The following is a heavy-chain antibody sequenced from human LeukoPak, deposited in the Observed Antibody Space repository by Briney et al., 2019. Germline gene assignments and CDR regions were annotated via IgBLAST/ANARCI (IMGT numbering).Heavy chain of an antibody. Sequence: GGSLRLSCAASGFTFDDYGMSWVRQAPGKGLEWGSGINWNGGSTGYADSVKGRFTISRDNAKNSLYLQMNSLRAEDTALYYCARDDYGDYGRYWGQGTLVTVSS. J-gene: IGHJ4*02. D-gene: IGHD4-17*01. CDR3: ARDDYGDYGRY. V-gene: IGHV3-20*04. CDR2: INWNGGST. CDR1: GFTFDDYG.